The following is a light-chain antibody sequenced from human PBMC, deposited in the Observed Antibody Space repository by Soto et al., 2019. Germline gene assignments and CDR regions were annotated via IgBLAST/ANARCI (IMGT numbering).Light chain of an antibody. V-gene: IGLV2-14*01. CDR1: SSDVGGYNY. CDR3: SSYTRSSPRVV. J-gene: IGLJ2*01. Sequence: QSALTQPASVSGSPGQSITISCTGTSSDVGGYNYVSWYQQHPGKAPKLMIYDVSNRPSGVSNRFSGSKSGNTASLTISGRQAEDEADYYCSSYTRSSPRVVFGGGTKLTVL. CDR2: DVS.